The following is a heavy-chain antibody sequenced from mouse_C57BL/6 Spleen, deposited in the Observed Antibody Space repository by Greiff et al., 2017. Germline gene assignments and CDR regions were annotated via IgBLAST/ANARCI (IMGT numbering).Heavy chain of an antibody. J-gene: IGHJ2*01. CDR2: ISSGSSTI. CDR1: GFTFSDYG. V-gene: IGHV5-17*01. D-gene: IGHD1-1*01. Sequence: EVKLVESGGGLVKPGGSLKLSCAASGFTFSDYGMHWVRQAPEKGLEWVAYISSGSSTIYYADTVKGRFTISRDNTNNTLFLQMTRLRYEDTAMYYCARGHYGSSFYFDYWGQGTTLTVSS. CDR3: ARGHYGSSFYFDY.